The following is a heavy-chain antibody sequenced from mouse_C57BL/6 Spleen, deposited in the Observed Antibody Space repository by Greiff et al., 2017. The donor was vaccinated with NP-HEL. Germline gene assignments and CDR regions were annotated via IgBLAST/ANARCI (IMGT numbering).Heavy chain of an antibody. D-gene: IGHD2-3*01. Sequence: EVKLVESEGGLVQPGSSMKLSCTASGFTFSDYYMAWVRQVPEKGLEWVANINYDGSSTYYLDSLKSRFIISRDNAKNILYLQMSSLKSEDTATYYCARELGDGYYERAMDYWGQGTSVTVSS. CDR2: INYDGSST. J-gene: IGHJ4*01. CDR1: GFTFSDYY. CDR3: ARELGDGYYERAMDY. V-gene: IGHV5-16*01.